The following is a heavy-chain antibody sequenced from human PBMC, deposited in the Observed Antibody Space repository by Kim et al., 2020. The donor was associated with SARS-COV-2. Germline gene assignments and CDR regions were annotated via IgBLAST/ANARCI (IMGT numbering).Heavy chain of an antibody. CDR3: ARVFFLMVLEH. Sequence: ASVKVSCKAAGYTFTSHYVDWVRQAPGQGLEWMALMNTSGGKTAYAQKFQGRVTMTTDTSTSTAYMDLGGLRSEDTAFYYCARVFFLMVLEHSGRCTLVT. CDR2: MNTSGGKT. J-gene: IGHJ1*01. D-gene: IGHD3-10*01. V-gene: IGHV1-46*01. CDR1: GYTFTSHY.